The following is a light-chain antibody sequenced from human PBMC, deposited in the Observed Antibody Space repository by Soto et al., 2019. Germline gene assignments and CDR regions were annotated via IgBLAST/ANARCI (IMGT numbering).Light chain of an antibody. V-gene: IGKV3-11*01. CDR1: QSVSSY. CDR3: QQRSNWPLT. CDR2: DAS. J-gene: IGKJ4*01. Sequence: IVLTQSPATLSLSPGERATLSCRASQSVSSYLAWYQQKPGQAPRLLIYDASKGATGIPARFSGSGSGTDFTLTISSLEPEDFAVYYCQQRSNWPLTFGGGTKVDIK.